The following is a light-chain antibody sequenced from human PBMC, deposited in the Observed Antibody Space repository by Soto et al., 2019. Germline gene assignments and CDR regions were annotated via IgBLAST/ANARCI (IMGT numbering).Light chain of an antibody. CDR3: QQRSNWPSIT. Sequence: EIVLTQSPANMSLSPGERAPLSCRASQSVSNYLAWYQQKPGQAPRLLIYDASSRAAGIPARFTGSGSGTDFTLPISSLEPEDFAVYHCQQRSNWPSITFGQGTRLEIK. J-gene: IGKJ5*01. CDR1: QSVSNY. CDR2: DAS. V-gene: IGKV3-11*01.